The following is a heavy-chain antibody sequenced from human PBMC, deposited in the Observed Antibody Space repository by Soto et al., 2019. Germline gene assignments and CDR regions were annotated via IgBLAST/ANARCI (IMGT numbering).Heavy chain of an antibody. D-gene: IGHD6-19*01. J-gene: IGHJ4*02. CDR1: GFTFSSYS. V-gene: IGHV3-21*01. CDR2: ISSSSSYI. Sequence: PGGSQSLSCAASGFTFSSYSMNWVRQAPGKGLEWVSSISSSSSYIYYADSVKGRFTISRDNAKNSLYLQMNSLRAEDTAVYYCARDSSGWRPFDYWGQGTLVTVSS. CDR3: ARDSSGWRPFDY.